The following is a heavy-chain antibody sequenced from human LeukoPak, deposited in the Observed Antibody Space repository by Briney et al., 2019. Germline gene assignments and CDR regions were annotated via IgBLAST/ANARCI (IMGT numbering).Heavy chain of an antibody. V-gene: IGHV1-46*01. J-gene: IGHJ4*02. CDR1: GYTFTDFY. CDR2: INPSGGST. Sequence: GASVKVSCKASGYTFTDFYMHWVRQAPGQGLEWMGIINPSGGSTSYAQKFQGRVTMTRDTSTSTVYMELSSLRSEDTAVYYCARDRYYYDSSGYIRGISFDYWGQGTLVTVSS. D-gene: IGHD3-22*01. CDR3: ARDRYYYDSSGYIRGISFDY.